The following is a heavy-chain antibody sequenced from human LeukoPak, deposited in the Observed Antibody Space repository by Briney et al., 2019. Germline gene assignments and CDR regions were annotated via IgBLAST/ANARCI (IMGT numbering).Heavy chain of an antibody. CDR2: IYYSGST. Sequence: SETLSLTCTVSGGSISSYYWSWIRQPPGKGLEWIGYIYYSGSTNYNPFLKSRVTISVDTSKNQFSLKLSSVTAADTAVYYCARAVEMATDFDYWGQGTLVTVSS. J-gene: IGHJ4*02. CDR3: ARAVEMATDFDY. CDR1: GGSISSYY. D-gene: IGHD5-24*01. V-gene: IGHV4-59*01.